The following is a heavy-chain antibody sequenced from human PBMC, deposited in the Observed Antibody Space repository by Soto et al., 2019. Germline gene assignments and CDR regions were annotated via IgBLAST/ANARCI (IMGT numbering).Heavy chain of an antibody. CDR3: AKDRSDYYNPFDY. J-gene: IGHJ4*02. Sequence: ASVKVSCKTSGYIFTNYGISWGRQAPGQGLEWMGWISTYDGSTSYAQNVQGRVTLTTDTSTTTAYMELTSLRSDDTAVYYCAKDRSDYYNPFDYWGQGTLVTVSS. CDR2: ISTYDGST. CDR1: GYIFTNYG. D-gene: IGHD3-22*01. V-gene: IGHV1-18*01.